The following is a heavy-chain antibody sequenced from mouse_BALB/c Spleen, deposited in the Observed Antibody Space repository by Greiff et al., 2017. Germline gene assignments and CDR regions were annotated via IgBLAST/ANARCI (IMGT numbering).Heavy chain of an antibody. CDR3: AREMITTGYFDY. CDR1: GFTFSSFG. CDR2: ISSGSSTI. J-gene: IGHJ2*01. V-gene: IGHV5-17*02. D-gene: IGHD2-4*01. Sequence: EVQVVESGGGLVQPGGSRKLSCAASGFTFSSFGMHWVRQAPEKGLEWVAYISSGSSTIYYADTVKGRFTISRDNPKNTLFLQMTSLRSEDTAMYYCAREMITTGYFDYWGQGTTLTVSS.